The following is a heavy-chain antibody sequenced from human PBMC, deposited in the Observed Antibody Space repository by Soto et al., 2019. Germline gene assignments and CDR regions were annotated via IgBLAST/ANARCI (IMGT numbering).Heavy chain of an antibody. J-gene: IGHJ5*02. CDR3: ARGQRFSDWFDP. CDR1: GGTISGYY. D-gene: IGHD3-3*01. Sequence: SETLSLTCSVSGGTISGYYWTWIRQPAGKGLEWIGRIYSSVNTKYNPSLQSRVTMSLDASNNQFSLRLTSVTAADTAVYYCARGQRFSDWFDPWGQGTLVTVSS. CDR2: IYSSVNT. V-gene: IGHV4-4*07.